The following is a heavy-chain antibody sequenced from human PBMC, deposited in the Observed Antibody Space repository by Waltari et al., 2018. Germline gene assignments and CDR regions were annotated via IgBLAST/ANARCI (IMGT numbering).Heavy chain of an antibody. D-gene: IGHD6-19*01. Sequence: QVQLQESGPGLVKPSETLSLTCTVSGGSISSYYWSWIRQPPGKGLEWIGYIYYSGSSNYSPSRKSLVTISVDTSKHQFSLKLSSVTASDPAVYYCARARYSSGCGHDAFDIWGQGTMVTVSS. V-gene: IGHV4-59*12. CDR3: ARARYSSGCGHDAFDI. CDR1: GGSISSYY. CDR2: IYYSGSS. J-gene: IGHJ3*02.